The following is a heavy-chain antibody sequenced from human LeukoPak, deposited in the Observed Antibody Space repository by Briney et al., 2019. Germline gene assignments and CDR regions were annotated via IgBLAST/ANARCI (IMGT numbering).Heavy chain of an antibody. CDR3: ARGIGCSGGSCDDY. CDR2: IIPILGIA. D-gene: IGHD2-15*01. Sequence: SVKVSCKASGGTFSSYAISWVRQAPGQGLEWMGRIIPILGIANYAQKFQGRVTITADKSTSTAYMELSSLRSEDTAVYYCARGIGCSGGSCDDYWGQGTLVTVSS. V-gene: IGHV1-69*04. J-gene: IGHJ4*02. CDR1: GGTFSSYA.